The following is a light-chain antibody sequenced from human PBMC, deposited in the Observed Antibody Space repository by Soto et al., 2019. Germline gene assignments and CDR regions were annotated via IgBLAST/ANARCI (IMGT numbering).Light chain of an antibody. Sequence: EIVMMQSPATLSVSPGESVTLSCRASQLFSSNLAWYQHKPGQAPRPLIYGVSTRDTGVPDRFSGSASGTEFTLTISSLEPEDFAVYYCQQRSNWPRTFGEGTKV. CDR3: QQRSNWPRT. V-gene: IGKV3-15*01. CDR2: GVS. CDR1: QLFSSN. J-gene: IGKJ1*01.